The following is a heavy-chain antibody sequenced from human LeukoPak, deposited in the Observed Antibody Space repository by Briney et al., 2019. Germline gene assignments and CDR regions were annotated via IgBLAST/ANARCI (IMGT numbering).Heavy chain of an antibody. V-gene: IGHV4-34*01. CDR3: ARSGSGSYYNFDY. CDR2: INHSGST. CDR1: GGSFSGYY. Sequence: SETLSLTCAVYGGSFSGYYWSWIRQPPGKGLEWIGEINHSGSTNYNPSLKSRVTISVATSKNQFSLKLSSVTAADTAVYYCARSGSGSYYNFDYWGQGTLVTVSS. D-gene: IGHD3-10*01. J-gene: IGHJ4*02.